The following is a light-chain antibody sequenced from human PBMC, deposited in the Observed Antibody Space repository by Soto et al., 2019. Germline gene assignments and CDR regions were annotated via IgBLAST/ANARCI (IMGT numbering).Light chain of an antibody. J-gene: IGLJ1*01. V-gene: IGLV2-23*01. CDR3: CSYAGSSVYV. CDR1: SSDVGSYNL. Sequence: QSVLTQPASVSGSPGQSITISCTGASSDVGSYNLVSWYQQHPGKAPKLMIYEGSKRPSGVSNRFSGSKSGNTASLTISGLQAEDEADDYCCSYAGSSVYVFGTGTKVTVL. CDR2: EGS.